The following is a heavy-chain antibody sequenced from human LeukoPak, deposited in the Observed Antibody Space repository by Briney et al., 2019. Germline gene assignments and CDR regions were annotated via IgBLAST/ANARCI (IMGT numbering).Heavy chain of an antibody. CDR3: AKDFNYGDYLDY. Sequence: PGRSLRLSCAASGFTFSSYGMHWVRQAPGKGLEWVAVISYDGSNKYYADSVKGRFTISRDNSKNTLYLQMNSLRAEDTAVYYCAKDFNYGDYLDYWGQGTLVPVSS. CDR1: GFTFSSYG. D-gene: IGHD4-17*01. V-gene: IGHV3-30*18. J-gene: IGHJ4*02. CDR2: ISYDGSNK.